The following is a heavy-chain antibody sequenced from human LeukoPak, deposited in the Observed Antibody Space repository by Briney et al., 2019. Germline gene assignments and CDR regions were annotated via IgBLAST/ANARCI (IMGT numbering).Heavy chain of an antibody. V-gene: IGHV4-34*01. CDR1: GGSFIGYY. Sequence: PSETLSLTCAVNGGSFIGYYWSSIGQPPGKGLEWIGEINHSGSTNYNPSLKSRVTISVDTSKNQFSLKLSSVTAADTAVYYCARGRDSSWLPFDYWGQGTLVTVSS. CDR2: INHSGST. CDR3: ARGRDSSWLPFDY. J-gene: IGHJ4*02. D-gene: IGHD6-13*01.